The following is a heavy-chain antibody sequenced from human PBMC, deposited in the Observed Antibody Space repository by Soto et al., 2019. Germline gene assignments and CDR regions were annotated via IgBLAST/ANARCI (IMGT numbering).Heavy chain of an antibody. CDR1: GLIVSTNY. CDR3: ARGTGINGMDV. Sequence: ELQVVQPGGGLVQPGGSLRLSCAASGLIVSTNYMTWVRQPPGKGLEWVSVIYSGGSTYYADSVKGRFIISRDNSKNTLYLQMNSLRAEDTAVYYWARGTGINGMDVWGQGTKVTVSS. J-gene: IGHJ6*02. V-gene: IGHV3-66*01. D-gene: IGHD1-1*01. CDR2: IYSGGST.